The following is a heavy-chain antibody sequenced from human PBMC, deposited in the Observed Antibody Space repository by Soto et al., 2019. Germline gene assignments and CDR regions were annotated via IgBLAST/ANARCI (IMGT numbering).Heavy chain of an antibody. CDR2: IIPIFGTA. CDR1: GGTFSSYA. Sequence: QVQLVQSGAEVKKPGSSVKVSCKASGGTFSSYAISWVRQAPGQGLEWMGGIIPIFGTANYAQKFQGRVTITADKSTSTAYMELSSLRSEDTDVYYCARSGRDGYNFAHPLGRWGQGTLVTVSS. J-gene: IGHJ4*02. CDR3: ARSGRDGYNFAHPLGR. V-gene: IGHV1-69*06. D-gene: IGHD5-12*01.